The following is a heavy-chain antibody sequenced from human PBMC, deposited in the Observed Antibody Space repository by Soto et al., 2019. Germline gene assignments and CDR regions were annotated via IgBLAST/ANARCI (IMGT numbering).Heavy chain of an antibody. V-gene: IGHV4-4*02. CDR2: IYHSGST. Sequence: SETLSLTSGVAGGSIRSSDGWRWVSQPPGKGLEWIGEIYHSGSTNYNPSLKSRVTISVDKSKNQFSLKLSSVTAADTAVYYCASDNNDFWSGHMAGWFDPWGQGTLVTVSS. CDR3: ASDNNDFWSGHMAGWFDP. J-gene: IGHJ5*02. D-gene: IGHD3-3*01. CDR1: GGSIRSSDG.